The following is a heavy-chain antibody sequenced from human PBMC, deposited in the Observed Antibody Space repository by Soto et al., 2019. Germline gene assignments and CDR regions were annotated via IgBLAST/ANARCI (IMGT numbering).Heavy chain of an antibody. CDR2: IYYRGST. J-gene: IGHJ4*02. CDR3: ARYLHPTTGYCPSTSCYHFDY. D-gene: IGHD2-2*01. V-gene: IGHV4-39*01. Sequence: QLQLQESGPGLVKPSETLSLTCTVSGDSISSSRYYWGWVRQPPGKGLEWIGSIYYRGSTYYSPSLKSRVTISVDTSKNQFSLKLSSVTAADTAVYYCARYLHPTTGYCPSTSCYHFDYWGQGTLVTVSS. CDR1: GDSISSSRYY.